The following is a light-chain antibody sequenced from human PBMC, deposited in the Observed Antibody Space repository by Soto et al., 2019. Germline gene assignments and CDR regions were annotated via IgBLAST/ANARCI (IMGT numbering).Light chain of an antibody. Sequence: QSALTQPASVSGSPGQSITISCTGTSSDVGGYNYVSWYQQHPGKAPKLMIYDVSNRPSGVSNRFSGSKSGNTASLTISGLQAEEEAHYYCNSYTSSSSLVLFGGGTKVTVL. CDR2: DVS. J-gene: IGLJ3*02. CDR1: SSDVGGYNY. V-gene: IGLV2-14*01. CDR3: NSYTSSSSLVL.